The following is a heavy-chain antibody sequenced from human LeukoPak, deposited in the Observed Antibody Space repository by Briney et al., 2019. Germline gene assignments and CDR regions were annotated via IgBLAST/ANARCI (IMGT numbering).Heavy chain of an antibody. Sequence: PSETLSLTCAVYGGSFSGYYWSWIRQPPGKGLEWIGYIYYSGSTYYNPSLKSRVTISVDTSKSQFSLKLSSVTAADTAVYYCARDVSGWADYWGQGTLVTVSS. J-gene: IGHJ4*02. CDR3: ARDVSGWADY. D-gene: IGHD6-19*01. CDR2: IYYSGST. V-gene: IGHV4-30-4*01. CDR1: GGSFSGYY.